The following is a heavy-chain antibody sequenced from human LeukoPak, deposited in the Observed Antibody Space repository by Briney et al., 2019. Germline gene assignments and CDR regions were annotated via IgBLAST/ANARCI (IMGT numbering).Heavy chain of an antibody. V-gene: IGHV3-11*06. CDR3: AREGPGIAVVDY. CDR2: ISSSSSYT. Sequence: GGSLRLSCAASGFTFSDYDMSWIRQAPGKGLEWVSYISSSSSYTNYADSVKGRFTISRDNAKNSLYLQMNSLRAEDTAVYYCAREGPGIAVVDYWGQGTLVTVSS. CDR1: GFTFSDYD. D-gene: IGHD6-19*01. J-gene: IGHJ4*02.